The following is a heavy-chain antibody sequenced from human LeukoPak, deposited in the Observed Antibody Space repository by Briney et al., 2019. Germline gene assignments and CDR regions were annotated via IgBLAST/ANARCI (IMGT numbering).Heavy chain of an antibody. V-gene: IGHV3-30*18. CDR3: AKDRLRGVIPYYFDY. Sequence: GGSLRLSCAASGFTFSGYGMHWVRQAPGKGLEWVAVISYDGSNKYYADSVKGRFTISRDNSKNTLYLQMNSLRAEDTAVYYCAKDRLRGVIPYYFDYWGQGTLVTVSS. J-gene: IGHJ4*02. CDR2: ISYDGSNK. D-gene: IGHD3-10*01. CDR1: GFTFSGYG.